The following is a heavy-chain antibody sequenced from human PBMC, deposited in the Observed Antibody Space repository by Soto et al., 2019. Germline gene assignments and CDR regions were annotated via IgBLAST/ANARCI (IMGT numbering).Heavy chain of an antibody. Sequence: SETLSLTCAVSGGSISSGGYSWSWIRQPPGKGLEWIGYIYHSGSTYYNPSLKSRVTISVDRSKNQFSLKLSSVTAADTAVYYCARGGYSYGFDYWGQGTLVTVSS. D-gene: IGHD5-18*01. V-gene: IGHV4-30-2*01. CDR1: GGSISSGGYS. J-gene: IGHJ4*02. CDR2: IYHSGST. CDR3: ARGGYSYGFDY.